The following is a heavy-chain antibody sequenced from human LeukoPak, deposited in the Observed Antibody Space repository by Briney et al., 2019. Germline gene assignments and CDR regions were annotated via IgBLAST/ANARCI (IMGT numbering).Heavy chain of an antibody. D-gene: IGHD2/OR15-2a*01. V-gene: IGHV3-33*01. CDR2: IWSGGINK. CDR1: GFTFSSYG. Sequence: GTSLRLSCAASGFTFSSYGMHWVRQAPGKGLEWVAVIWSGGINKYYADSAKGRFTITRDNSKNTLYLQMNSLRAEDTAVYYCAREISPSYSFDIWGQGTMVTVSS. J-gene: IGHJ3*02. CDR3: AREISPSYSFDI.